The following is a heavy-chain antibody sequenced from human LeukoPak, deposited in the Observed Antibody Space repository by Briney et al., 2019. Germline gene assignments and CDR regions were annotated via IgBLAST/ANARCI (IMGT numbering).Heavy chain of an antibody. CDR1: GGSISSSSYY. J-gene: IGHJ6*03. CDR3: ARGSYSSGWYYYYMDV. V-gene: IGHV4-39*07. CDR2: IYYSGST. Sequence: SETLSLTCTVSGGSISSSSYYWGWIRQPPRKGLEWVGSIYYSGSTYYNPSLKNRVTMSVDTSNNQFSLKLSSVTAAHTAVYYCARGSYSSGWYYYYMDVWGKGTTVTVSS. D-gene: IGHD6-19*01.